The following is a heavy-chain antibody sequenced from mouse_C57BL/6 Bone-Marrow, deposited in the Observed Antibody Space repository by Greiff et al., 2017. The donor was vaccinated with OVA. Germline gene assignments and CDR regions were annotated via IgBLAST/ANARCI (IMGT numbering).Heavy chain of an antibody. Sequence: QVQLQQSGAELVMPGASVKLSCKASGYTFTSYWMHWVKQRPGQGLEWIGEIDPSDSYTNYNQKVKGKSTLTVDKSSSTAYMQLSSLTSEDSAVYYCARFDYEGAYWGQGTLVTVSA. CDR1: GYTFTSYW. CDR3: ARFDYEGAY. D-gene: IGHD2-4*01. J-gene: IGHJ3*01. CDR2: IDPSDSYT. V-gene: IGHV1-69*01.